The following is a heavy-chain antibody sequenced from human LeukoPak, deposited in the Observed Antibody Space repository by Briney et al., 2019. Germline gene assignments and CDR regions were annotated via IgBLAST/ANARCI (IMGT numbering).Heavy chain of an antibody. V-gene: IGHV4-59*01. J-gene: IGHJ6*03. Sequence: SETLSLTCTVSGGSISSYYWSWIRQPPGKGLEWIGYIYYSGSTNYNPSLKSRVTISVDTSKNQFSLKLSSVTAAGTAVYYCARVDHQYYDFWSGYYYYYYMDVWGKGTTVTVSS. CDR1: GGSISSYY. CDR2: IYYSGST. D-gene: IGHD3-3*01. CDR3: ARVDHQYYDFWSGYYYYYYMDV.